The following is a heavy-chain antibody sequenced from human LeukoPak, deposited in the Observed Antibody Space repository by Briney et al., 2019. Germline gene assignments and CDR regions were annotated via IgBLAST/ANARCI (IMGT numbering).Heavy chain of an antibody. CDR1: GYTFTRYS. Sequence: GALRKVSSKASGYTFTRYSMNWVRQAAGQRLEWMGWIDPNGGSTTYAQKIQGMVTISTDTTTRTALMERRSVRSDDTAVYYCARRYCSDGTCYRAFFDKWGQGTLVIVSS. CDR3: ARRYCSDGTCYRAFFDK. V-gene: IGHV1-2*02. CDR2: IDPNGGST. J-gene: IGHJ4*02. D-gene: IGHD2-15*01.